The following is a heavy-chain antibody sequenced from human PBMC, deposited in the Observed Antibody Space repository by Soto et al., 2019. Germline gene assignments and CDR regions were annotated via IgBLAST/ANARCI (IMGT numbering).Heavy chain of an antibody. CDR2: ISGSGGST. CDR1: GFTFRNYA. D-gene: IGHD4-17*01. J-gene: IGHJ6*02. Sequence: EVQLLESGGGWVQPGGFLRLSCAASGFTFRNYAMSWVRQAPGKGLEWVSTISGSGGSTYYADSVKGRFTISRDNSQNTLYLQMNRLRAEDPAVYYCAKPTVIVGYYYGMDVWGQGTTVTVSS. CDR3: AKPTVIVGYYYGMDV. V-gene: IGHV3-23*01.